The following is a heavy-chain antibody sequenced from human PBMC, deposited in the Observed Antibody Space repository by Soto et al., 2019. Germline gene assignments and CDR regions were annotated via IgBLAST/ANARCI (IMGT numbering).Heavy chain of an antibody. CDR3: ARPPQSPVEVPY. Sequence: LKISCKGSGYSFSSYWIGWVRQMPRKGLEWMGIIYPGDSDTKYSPSFQGQVTISADKSISTAYLQWSSLKASDTAIYYCARPPQSPVEVPYWGQGTLVTVSS. CDR1: GYSFSSYW. J-gene: IGHJ4*02. V-gene: IGHV5-51*01. CDR2: IYPGDSDT.